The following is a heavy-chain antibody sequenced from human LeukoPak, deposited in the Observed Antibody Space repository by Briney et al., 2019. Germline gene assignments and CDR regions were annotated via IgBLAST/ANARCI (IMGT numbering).Heavy chain of an antibody. D-gene: IGHD3-22*01. V-gene: IGHV4-59*01. Sequence: SETLSLTCTVSGGSISSYYWSWIRQPPGKGLEWIGYIYYSGSTNYNPSLKSRVTISVDTSKNQFSLKLSSVTAADTAVYYCARVGGRSGYYWFDYWGHGTLVTVSS. J-gene: IGHJ4*03. CDR2: IYYSGST. CDR1: GGSISSYY. CDR3: ARVGGRSGYYWFDY.